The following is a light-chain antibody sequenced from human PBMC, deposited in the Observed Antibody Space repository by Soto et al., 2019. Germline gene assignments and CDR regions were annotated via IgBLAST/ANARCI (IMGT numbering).Light chain of an antibody. CDR1: QTVSKNY. J-gene: IGKJ1*01. V-gene: IGKV3-20*01. CDR3: QQFGISPWT. Sequence: EIVLTQSPVTLSLSPGEGATLSCRASQTVSKNYLAWYQQKAGQAPRLVIYAASTRATGIPDRFSGSGSVTDFTLTISRLEPEDFAVYYCQQFGISPWTFGQGTKVDIK. CDR2: AAS.